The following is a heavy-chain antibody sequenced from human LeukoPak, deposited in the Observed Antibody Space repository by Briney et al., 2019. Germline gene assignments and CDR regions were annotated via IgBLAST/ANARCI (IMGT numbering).Heavy chain of an antibody. CDR2: IYTSEST. CDR1: GDSISNYY. D-gene: IGHD3-22*01. V-gene: IGHV4-4*07. Sequence: SETLSLTCTVSGDSISNYYWSWIRQPAGKGLEWIGRIYTSESTNYNPSLKSRVTISVDTSKNQFFLKLSSVTAADTAVYYCARDVGAYYYESSGYSEGIFDYWGQGTLVTVPS. CDR3: ARDVGAYYYESSGYSEGIFDY. J-gene: IGHJ4*02.